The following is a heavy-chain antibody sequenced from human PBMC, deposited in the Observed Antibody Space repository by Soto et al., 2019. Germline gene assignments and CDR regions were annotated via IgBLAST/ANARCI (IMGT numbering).Heavy chain of an antibody. Sequence: ASVKVSCKASGYMFTVYYIHWVRQSPGQGREWMGWINPKSGGTKYAEKFQGRVSMTGDTSITTAYLELSSLTSDDTAVYYCATDRVAFDMWGQGTKVTVSS. CDR1: GYMFTVYY. CDR3: ATDRVAFDM. V-gene: IGHV1-2*02. J-gene: IGHJ3*02. CDR2: INPKSGGT. D-gene: IGHD3-22*01.